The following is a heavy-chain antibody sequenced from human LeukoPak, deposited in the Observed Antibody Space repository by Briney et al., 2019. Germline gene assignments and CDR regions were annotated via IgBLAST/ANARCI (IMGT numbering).Heavy chain of an antibody. J-gene: IGHJ6*03. V-gene: IGHV1-8*03. D-gene: IGHD6-6*01. CDR2: MNPNSGNT. Sequence: GASVKVSCKASGYTFTSYDINWVRQATGQGLEWMGWMNPNSGNTGYAQKFQGRVTITRNTSISTAYMELSSLRSEDTAVYYCARGPYSSSSGEDYYYYYYMDVWGKGTTVTVSS. CDR1: GYTFTSYD. CDR3: ARGPYSSSSGEDYYYYYYMDV.